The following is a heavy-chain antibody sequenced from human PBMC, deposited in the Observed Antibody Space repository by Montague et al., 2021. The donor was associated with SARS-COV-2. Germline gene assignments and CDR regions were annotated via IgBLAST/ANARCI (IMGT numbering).Heavy chain of an antibody. Sequence: SMRLSCSASGFTFSSYSMNWVRQAPGKGLEWVSYISSSSSTIYYXDSVKGRFTISRDNAKNSLYLQMNSLRAEDTAVYYCARDLRWGHYDILTGYYRPLDYWGQGTLVTVSS. CDR1: GFTFSSYS. CDR2: ISSSSSTI. CDR3: ARDLRWGHYDILTGYYRPLDY. D-gene: IGHD3-9*01. J-gene: IGHJ4*02. V-gene: IGHV3-48*04.